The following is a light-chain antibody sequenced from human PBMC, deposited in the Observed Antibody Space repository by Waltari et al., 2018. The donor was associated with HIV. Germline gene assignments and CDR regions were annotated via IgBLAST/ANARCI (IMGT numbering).Light chain of an antibody. CDR2: FAS. CDR3: QGGNGY. J-gene: IGKJ2*01. CDR1: QNIQNR. Sequence: DSPMTQSPSTLSASVGDRVIITCRASQNIQNRMAWYQQKPWKAPKLLIYFASTLQGGVPSRFSGSGSGTEFTRTISSLQPDDFATYYCQGGNGYFGQGTKVEIK. V-gene: IGKV1-5*03.